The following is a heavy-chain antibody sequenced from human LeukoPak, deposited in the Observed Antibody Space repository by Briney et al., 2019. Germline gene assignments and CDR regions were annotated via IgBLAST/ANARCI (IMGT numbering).Heavy chain of an antibody. CDR1: GFTFSSYA. J-gene: IGHJ4*02. V-gene: IGHV3-23*01. D-gene: IGHD2-2*01. Sequence: AGGSLRLSCAASGFTFSSYAMSWVRQAPGKGLEWVSAISGSGGSTYYADSVKGRFTISRDNSKNTLYLQMNSLRAEDTAVYYCAKDFPVYCSSTSCPLDYWGQGTLVTVSS. CDR2: ISGSGGST. CDR3: AKDFPVYCSSTSCPLDY.